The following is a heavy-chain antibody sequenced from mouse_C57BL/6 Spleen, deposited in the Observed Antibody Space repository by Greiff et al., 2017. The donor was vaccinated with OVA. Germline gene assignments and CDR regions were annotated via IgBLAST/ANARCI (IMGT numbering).Heavy chain of an antibody. J-gene: IGHJ1*03. CDR1: GYTFTEYT. Sequence: QVQLQQSGAELVKPGASVKLSCKASGYTFTEYTIHWVKQRSGQGLEWIGWFYPGSGSIKYNEKFKDKATLTADKSSSTVYMELSRLTSEDSAVYFCARHEGGGYYGNYGYFDVWGTGTTVTVSS. CDR2: FYPGSGSI. V-gene: IGHV1-62-2*01. CDR3: ARHEGGGYYGNYGYFDV. D-gene: IGHD2-1*01.